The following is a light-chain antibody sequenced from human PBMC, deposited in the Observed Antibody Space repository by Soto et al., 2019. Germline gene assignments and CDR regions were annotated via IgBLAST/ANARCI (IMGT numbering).Light chain of an antibody. CDR1: SSDVGGYNY. V-gene: IGLV2-14*03. Sequence: QSAVTQPASVSGSPGQSITISCTGTSSDVGGYNYVSWYQQHPDKAPKLLIFDVRSRPSGISNRFSGSKSGNTASLTISGLQAADGADYYCGSYTTSGALVFGGGTKLTVL. CDR2: DVR. J-gene: IGLJ3*02. CDR3: GSYTTSGALV.